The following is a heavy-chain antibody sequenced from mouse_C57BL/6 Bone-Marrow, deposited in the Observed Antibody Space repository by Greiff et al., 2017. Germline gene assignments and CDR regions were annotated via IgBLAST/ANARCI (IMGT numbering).Heavy chain of an antibody. CDR1: GYTFPSYW. J-gene: IGHJ3*01. D-gene: IGHD1-1*01. CDR3: TRGYYGFAY. CDR2: IYPGNSDT. V-gene: IGHV1-5*01. Sequence: EVQLQQSGTVLARPGASVKMSCKTSGYTFPSYWMHWVQQRPGQGLEWIGAIYPGNSDTSYNQKFKGKATLTAVTSASTASMELSSLTNEDSAVYYGTRGYYGFAYWGQGTLVTVSA.